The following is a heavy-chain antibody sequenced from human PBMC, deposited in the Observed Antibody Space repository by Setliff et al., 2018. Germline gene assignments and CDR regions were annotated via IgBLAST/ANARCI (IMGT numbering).Heavy chain of an antibody. J-gene: IGHJ4*02. CDR2: IYHSGST. CDR3: ASSTYGSYFDY. CDR1: GYSISSGYY. V-gene: IGHV4-38-2*01. D-gene: IGHD4-17*01. Sequence: SETLSLTCAVSGYSISSGYYWGWIRQPPGKGLEWIGSIYHSGSTYYNPSLKSRVTISVDASKNQFSLKLSSVTAADTAVYYCASSTYGSYFDYWGQGTLVTVSS.